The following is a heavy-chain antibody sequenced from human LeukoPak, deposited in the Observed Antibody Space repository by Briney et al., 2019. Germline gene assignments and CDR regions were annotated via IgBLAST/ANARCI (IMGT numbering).Heavy chain of an antibody. CDR3: AKDRRLYYGSGSLGLDY. CDR2: ISYDGSNK. D-gene: IGHD3-10*01. CDR1: GFTFSSYG. J-gene: IGHJ4*02. Sequence: GGSLRLSCAASGFTFSSYGMHWVRQAPGKGLEWVAVISYDGSNKYYADSVKGRFTISRDNSKNTLYLQMNSLRAEDTAVYYCAKDRRLYYGSGSLGLDYWGQGTLVTVSS. V-gene: IGHV3-30*18.